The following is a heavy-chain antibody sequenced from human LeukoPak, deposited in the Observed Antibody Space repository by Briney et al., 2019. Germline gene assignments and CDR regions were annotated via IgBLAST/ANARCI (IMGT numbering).Heavy chain of an antibody. CDR2: INNSGGGT. CDR1: GFTFSTYA. V-gene: IGHV3-23*01. J-gene: IGHJ4*02. CDR3: AKKYYYGSGSYYPFDY. Sequence: GGSLRLSCAASGFTFSTYAMSWVRQAPGKGLEWVSSINNSGGGTYYADSVKGRFTISRDNSKNTLYLQMNSLRAEDTAVYYCAKKYYYGSGSYYPFDYWGQGTLVTVSS. D-gene: IGHD3-10*01.